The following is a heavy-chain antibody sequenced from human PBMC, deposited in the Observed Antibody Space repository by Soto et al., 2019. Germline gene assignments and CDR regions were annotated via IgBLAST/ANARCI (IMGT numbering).Heavy chain of an antibody. CDR1: GGSFSGYY. CDR3: ARRLYCSSTSCANWFDP. J-gene: IGHJ5*02. V-gene: IGHV4-34*01. CDR2: INHSGST. Sequence: QVQLQQWGAGLLKPSETLSLTCAVYGGSFSGYYWSWIRQPPGKGLEWIGEINHSGSTNYNPSLKSRVTISVDTSKNQFSLKLSSATAADTAVYYCARRLYCSSTSCANWFDPWGQGTLVTVSS. D-gene: IGHD2-2*01.